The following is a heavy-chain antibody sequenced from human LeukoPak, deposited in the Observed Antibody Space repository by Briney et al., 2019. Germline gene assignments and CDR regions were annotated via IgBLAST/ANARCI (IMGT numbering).Heavy chain of an antibody. J-gene: IGHJ4*02. CDR2: ISSSGSTI. CDR3: ARTPAMNDYVWGSGMYYFDY. CDR1: GFTFSDYY. V-gene: IGHV3-11*04. D-gene: IGHD3-16*01. Sequence: PGGSLRLSCAASGFTFSDYYMSWIRQAPGKGLEWVSYISSSGSTIYYADSVKGRFTISRDNAKNSLYLQMNSLRAEDTAVYYCARTPAMNDYVWGSGMYYFDYWGQGTLVTVSS.